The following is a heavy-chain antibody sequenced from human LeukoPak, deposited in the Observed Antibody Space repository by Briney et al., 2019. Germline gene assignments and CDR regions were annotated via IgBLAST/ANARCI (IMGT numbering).Heavy chain of an antibody. CDR3: AREGPYSSSWYVWYFDY. V-gene: IGHV3-48*03. Sequence: GGSLRFSCAASGFTFSSYAMTWVRQAPGKGLEWVSYISTSGSTIYYADSVRGRFTISRDNAKSSLYLQMNSLRAEDTAVYYCAREGPYSSSWYVWYFDYWGQGTLSTVSS. D-gene: IGHD6-13*01. CDR2: ISTSGSTI. CDR1: GFTFSSYA. J-gene: IGHJ4*02.